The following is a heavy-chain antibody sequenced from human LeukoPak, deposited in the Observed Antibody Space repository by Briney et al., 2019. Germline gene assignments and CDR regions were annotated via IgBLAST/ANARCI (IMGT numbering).Heavy chain of an antibody. CDR3: ARDKGYDILTGYYFDP. Sequence: SETLSLTCTVSGGSISSGYYYWSWIRQPPGKGLEWIGHIYYSGSTYYNPSLKSRVTISVDTSKNQFSLKLSSVTAADTAVYYCARDKGYDILTGYYFDPWGQGTLVTVSS. V-gene: IGHV4-30-4*01. J-gene: IGHJ5*02. CDR2: IYYSGST. D-gene: IGHD3-9*01. CDR1: GGSISSGYYY.